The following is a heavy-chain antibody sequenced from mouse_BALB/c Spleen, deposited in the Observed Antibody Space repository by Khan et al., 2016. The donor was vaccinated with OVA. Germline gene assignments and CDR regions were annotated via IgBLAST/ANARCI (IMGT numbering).Heavy chain of an antibody. D-gene: IGHD2-10*02. CDR3: ARVGEYGKGFAY. J-gene: IGHJ3*01. CDR1: GYTFSSYV. V-gene: IGHV1S136*01. Sequence: VQLQQSGPELVKPGASVKMSCKASGYTFSSYVMHWVKQKPGQGLEWIGYIYPYNDGAEYNETFKGKAILTSDKSSSTAYMELSSLTSEDSAVYYCARVGEYGKGFAYWGQGTLVTVSA. CDR2: IYPYNDGA.